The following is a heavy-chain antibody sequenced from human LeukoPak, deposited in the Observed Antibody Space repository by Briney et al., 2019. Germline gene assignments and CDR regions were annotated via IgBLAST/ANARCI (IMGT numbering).Heavy chain of an antibody. D-gene: IGHD3-10*01. V-gene: IGHV3-23*01. J-gene: IGHJ4*02. CDR2: ISGSGGST. Sequence: GGSLRLSCAASGFTFSSYAMSWVRQAPGKGLEWVSAISGSGGSTYYADSVKGRFTISRDNSKNTLYLQMNSLRAEDTAVYYCAGDPDHIPLTRSAGLDYWGQGTLVTVSS. CDR3: AGDPDHIPLTRSAGLDY. CDR1: GFTFSSYA.